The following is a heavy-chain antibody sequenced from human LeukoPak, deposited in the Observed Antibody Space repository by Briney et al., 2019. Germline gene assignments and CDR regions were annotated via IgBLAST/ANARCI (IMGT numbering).Heavy chain of an antibody. Sequence: ESPKISCKGFGYSFTNYWIGWVRQMPEKGLECMGIIYPGDFDTRYSPSFQGQVNISADNSISTAYLQWSSLKASDTAIYYCARLVCSSTSCYSGFDFWGQGTLVTVSS. CDR2: IYPGDFDT. J-gene: IGHJ4*02. V-gene: IGHV5-51*01. CDR1: GYSFTNYW. D-gene: IGHD2-2*01. CDR3: ARLVCSSTSCYSGFDF.